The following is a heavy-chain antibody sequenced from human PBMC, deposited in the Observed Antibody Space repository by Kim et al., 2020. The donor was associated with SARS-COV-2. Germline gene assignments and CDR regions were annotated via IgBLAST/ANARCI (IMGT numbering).Heavy chain of an antibody. CDR2: NK. CDR3: ASASSGWCDY. V-gene: IGHV3-33*01. Sequence: NKYYADSVKGRFTISRDNSKNTLYLQMNSLRAEDTAVYYCASASSGWCDYWGQGTLVTVSS. D-gene: IGHD6-19*01. J-gene: IGHJ4*02.